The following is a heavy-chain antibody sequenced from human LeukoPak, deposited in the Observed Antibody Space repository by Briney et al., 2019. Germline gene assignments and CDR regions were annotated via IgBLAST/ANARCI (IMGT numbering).Heavy chain of an antibody. J-gene: IGHJ4*02. D-gene: IGHD3-10*01. V-gene: IGHV3-11*01. CDR2: ISSSGSTI. CDR3: ARDLGRSRFGEFLFDY. Sequence: GGSLRLSCAASGFTFSDYYMSWIRQAPGKGLEWVSYISSSGSTIYYADSVKGRLTISRYNAKNSLYLQMNSLRAEDTAVYYCARDLGRSRFGEFLFDYWGQGTLVTVSS. CDR1: GFTFSDYY.